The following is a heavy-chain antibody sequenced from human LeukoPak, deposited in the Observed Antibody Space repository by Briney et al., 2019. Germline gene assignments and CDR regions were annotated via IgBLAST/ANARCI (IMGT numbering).Heavy chain of an antibody. CDR1: GFTFSNYW. CDR3: ARGDSAPGYSVSKYYFDY. Sequence: GGSLRLSCAASGFTFSNYWMSWVRQAPGKGLEWVANIKQDGSEKYYVDSVKGRFTISRDNAKNSLYLQMNSLRAEDTAVYYCARGDSAPGYSVSKYYFDYWGQGTLVTVSS. CDR2: IKQDGSEK. J-gene: IGHJ4*02. V-gene: IGHV3-7*01. D-gene: IGHD6-13*01.